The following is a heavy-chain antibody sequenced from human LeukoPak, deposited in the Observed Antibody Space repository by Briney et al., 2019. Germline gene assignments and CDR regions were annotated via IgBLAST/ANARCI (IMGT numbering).Heavy chain of an antibody. D-gene: IGHD5-18*01. CDR1: GFTFSSYG. J-gene: IGHJ4*02. CDR3: AKVDVDTASFDY. Sequence: GGSLRLSCAASGFTFSSYGMHWVRQAPGKGLEWVAFIRYDGSNKYYADSVKGRFTISRDNSKNTLYLQMNSLRAEDTAVYYCAKVDVDTASFDYWGQGTLVTVSS. CDR2: IRYDGSNK. V-gene: IGHV3-30*02.